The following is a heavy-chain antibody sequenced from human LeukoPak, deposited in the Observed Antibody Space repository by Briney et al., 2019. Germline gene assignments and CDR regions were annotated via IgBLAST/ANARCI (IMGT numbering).Heavy chain of an antibody. V-gene: IGHV3-23*01. CDR3: ARDRSAYCGGDCYSDY. CDR1: GFTFSSYA. J-gene: IGHJ4*02. CDR2: ISGSGGST. Sequence: GGSLRLSCAASGFTFSSYAMSWVRQAPGKGLEWVSAISGSGGSTYYADPVKGRFTISRDNSKNTLYLQMNSLRAEDTAVYYCARDRSAYCGGDCYSDYWGQGTLVTVSS. D-gene: IGHD2-21*02.